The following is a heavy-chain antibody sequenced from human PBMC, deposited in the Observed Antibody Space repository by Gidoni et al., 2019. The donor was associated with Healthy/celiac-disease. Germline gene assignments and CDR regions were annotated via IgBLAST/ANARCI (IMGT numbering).Heavy chain of an antibody. CDR1: GFTVSSNY. CDR3: ASFELPGLDY. V-gene: IGHV3-66*01. Sequence: EVQLVESGGGLVQPGGSLRLSCAASGFTVSSNYLSWVRQAPGKGLELVSVIYGGGSTYYADSVKGRFTISRDNSKNTLYLQMNSLRAEDTAVYYCASFELPGLDYWGQGTLVTVSS. CDR2: IYGGGST. D-gene: IGHD3-9*01. J-gene: IGHJ4*02.